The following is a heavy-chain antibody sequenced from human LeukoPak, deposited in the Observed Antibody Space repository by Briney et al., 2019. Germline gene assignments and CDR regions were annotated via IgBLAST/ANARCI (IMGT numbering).Heavy chain of an antibody. D-gene: IGHD5-12*01. CDR2: ISYDGSNK. J-gene: IGHJ3*02. CDR1: GFTFSSYG. V-gene: IGHV3-30*18. CDR3: AKDSSGDAFDI. Sequence: QPGGSLRLSCAASGFTFSSYGMHWVRQAPGKGLEWVAVISYDGSNKYYADSVKGRFTISRDNSKNTLYLQMNSLRAEDTAAYYCAKDSSGDAFDIWGQGTMVTVSS.